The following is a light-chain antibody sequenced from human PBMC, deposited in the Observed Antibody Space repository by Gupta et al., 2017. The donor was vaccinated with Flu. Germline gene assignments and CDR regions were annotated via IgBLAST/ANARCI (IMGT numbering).Light chain of an antibody. CDR1: SNDVGGSNR. J-gene: IGLJ1*01. Sequence: QSAPTQPRSVSGSPGQSVTISCTGSSNDVGGSNRVSWYQQRPGKAPKLILYDVTERPSGVPDRCSGSKSGNTASLTISGLQADDEADYYCSSHAGRVTWVFGTGTTVTVL. CDR2: DVT. CDR3: SSHAGRVTWV. V-gene: IGLV2-11*01.